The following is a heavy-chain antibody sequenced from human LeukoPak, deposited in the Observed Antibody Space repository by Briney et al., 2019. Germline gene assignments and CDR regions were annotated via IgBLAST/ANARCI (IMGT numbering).Heavy chain of an antibody. J-gene: IGHJ3*02. Sequence: GASVKVSCKASGYTFTGYYMHWVRQAPGQGLEWMGWINPNSGGTNYAQKFQGRVTMTRDTSISTAYMELSRLTSDATAVYYCARDLAFGEMVTNRGAFDIWGQGTMVTVSS. CDR1: GYTFTGYY. CDR2: INPNSGGT. CDR3: ARDLAFGEMVTNRGAFDI. D-gene: IGHD5-24*01. V-gene: IGHV1-2*02.